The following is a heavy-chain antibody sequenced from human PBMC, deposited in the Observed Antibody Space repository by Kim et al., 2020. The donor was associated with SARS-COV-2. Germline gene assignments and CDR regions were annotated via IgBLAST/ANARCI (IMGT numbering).Heavy chain of an antibody. V-gene: IGHV4-59*01. CDR2: IYYSGST. D-gene: IGHD6-13*01. CDR3: ARGRGYSSSWFDP. CDR1: GGSISSYY. J-gene: IGHJ5*02. Sequence: SETLSLTCTVSGGSISSYYWSWIRQPPGKGLEWIGYIYYSGSTNYNPSLKSRVTISVDTSKNQFSLKLSSVTAADTAVYYCARGRGYSSSWFDPWGQGT.